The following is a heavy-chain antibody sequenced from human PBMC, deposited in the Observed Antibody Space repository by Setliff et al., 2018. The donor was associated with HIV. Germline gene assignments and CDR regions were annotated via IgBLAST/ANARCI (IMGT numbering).Heavy chain of an antibody. V-gene: IGHV1-46*01. CDR2: INPSGGST. J-gene: IGHJ3*02. Sequence: ASVKVSCKASGYTFTSYYIHWVRQAHGQGLEWMGIINPSGGSTNYAQKFQDRVTMTRDTSTTTVYMDLRSLRSEDTAVYYCARARGRLSDFDIWGQGTMVTVS. D-gene: IGHD3-10*01. CDR1: GYTFTSYY. CDR3: ARARGRLSDFDI.